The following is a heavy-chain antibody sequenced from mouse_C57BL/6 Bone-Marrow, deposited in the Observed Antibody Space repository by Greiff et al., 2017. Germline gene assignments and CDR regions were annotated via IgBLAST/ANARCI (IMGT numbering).Heavy chain of an antibody. V-gene: IGHV8-12*01. J-gene: IGHJ4*01. Sequence: QVTLKESGPGILQSSQTLSLPCSFSGISLSTSGMGVSWIRKPSGKGLEWLAHIYLDDDTRSNPSLKSRLTISKDTSRNQVFLKITSVDTADTATYYCARRAEAGPMDYWGQGTSVTVSS. CDR1: GISLSTSGMG. CDR3: ARRAEAGPMDY. CDR2: IYLDDDT.